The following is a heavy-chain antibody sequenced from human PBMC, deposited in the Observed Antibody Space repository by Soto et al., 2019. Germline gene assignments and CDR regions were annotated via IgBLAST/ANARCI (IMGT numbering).Heavy chain of an antibody. J-gene: IGHJ6*02. CDR2: INPNSGGT. D-gene: IGHD3-10*01. V-gene: IGHV1-2*02. CDR3: ARGEYWVRGAVYGMDV. Sequence: QVQLVQSGAEVKKPGASVKVSCKASGYTFTGYYMHWVRQAPGQGLEWMGWINPNSGGTNYAQKFQGRVTMTRDTAISTGYMELGRLRSDDTAVYYCARGEYWVRGAVYGMDVWGQGTTVTVSS. CDR1: GYTFTGYY.